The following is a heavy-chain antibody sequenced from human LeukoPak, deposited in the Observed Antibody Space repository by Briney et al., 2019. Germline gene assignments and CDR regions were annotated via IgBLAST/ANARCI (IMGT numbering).Heavy chain of an antibody. V-gene: IGHV3-15*01. CDR1: GFTFSNAW. D-gene: IGHD6-13*01. CDR2: IKSKTDGGTT. J-gene: IGHJ6*04. Sequence: GGSLRLPCAASGFTFSNAWMSWVRQAPGKRLEWVGRIKSKTDGGTTDYAAPVKGRFTISRDDSKNTLYLQMNSLKTEDTAVYYCTTDPGQQLAKRGYYYYGMDVWGKGTTVTVSS. CDR3: TTDPGQQLAKRGYYYYGMDV.